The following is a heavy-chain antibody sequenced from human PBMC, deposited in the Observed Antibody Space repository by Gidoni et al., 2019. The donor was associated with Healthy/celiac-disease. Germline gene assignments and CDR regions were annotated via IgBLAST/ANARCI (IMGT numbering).Heavy chain of an antibody. CDR2: ISWNSGSI. Sequence: EVQLVESGGGLVPPGRSLRLSCAASGFTFDDYAMHWVRQAPGKGLEWVSGISWNSGSIGYADSVKGRFTISRDNAKNSLYLQMNSLRAEDTALYYCAKELENYDYIWGSYRSGPLGYWGQGTLVTVSS. J-gene: IGHJ4*02. V-gene: IGHV3-9*01. D-gene: IGHD3-16*02. CDR1: GFTFDDYA. CDR3: AKELENYDYIWGSYRSGPLGY.